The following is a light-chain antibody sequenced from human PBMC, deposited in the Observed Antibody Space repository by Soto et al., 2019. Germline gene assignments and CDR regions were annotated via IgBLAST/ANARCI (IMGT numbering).Light chain of an antibody. Sequence: EIVLTQSPGTLSLSPGERATLSCRASQTLSNSFIAWYQQKPGQAPRLLIYGASSRATVIPDRFSGSGSGTDFTLTISRLEPEDFAVYYCQQYGSSPSWTFGQGTKVDI. J-gene: IGKJ1*01. CDR1: QTLSNSF. CDR2: GAS. V-gene: IGKV3-20*01. CDR3: QQYGSSPSWT.